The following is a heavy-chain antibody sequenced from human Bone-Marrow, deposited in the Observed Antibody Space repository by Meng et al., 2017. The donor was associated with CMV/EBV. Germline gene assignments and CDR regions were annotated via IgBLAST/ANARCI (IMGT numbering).Heavy chain of an antibody. D-gene: IGHD3-10*01. Sequence: VSVKVSCKTSGYSFTNNFIYWVRQAPGQGLECMGLINPSGGSASYSQKFQGRVTMSRDTPTSTVYMELSSLRSEDTAVYFCARGEFRGVIKDNDAFNIWGQGTMVTVSS. V-gene: IGHV1-46*01. CDR1: GYSFTNNF. CDR2: INPSGGSA. J-gene: IGHJ3*02. CDR3: ARGEFRGVIKDNDAFNI.